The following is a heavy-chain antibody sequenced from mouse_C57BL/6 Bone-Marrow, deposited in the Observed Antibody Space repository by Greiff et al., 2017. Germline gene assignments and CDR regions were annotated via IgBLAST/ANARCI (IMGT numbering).Heavy chain of an antibody. CDR3: TGVLLRYWFAY. J-gene: IGHJ3*01. CDR1: GFNIKDDY. Sequence: VQLQQSGAELVRPGASVKLSCTASGFNIKDDYMHWVKHRPEQGLEWIGWIDPENGDTEYASKFQGKATITADTSSNTAYLQLSSLTSEDTAVYYCTGVLLRYWFAYWGQGTLVTVSA. CDR2: IDPENGDT. V-gene: IGHV14-4*01. D-gene: IGHD1-1*01.